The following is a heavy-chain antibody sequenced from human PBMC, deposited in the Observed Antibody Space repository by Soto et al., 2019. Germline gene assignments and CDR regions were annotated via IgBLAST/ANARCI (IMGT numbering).Heavy chain of an antibody. J-gene: IGHJ4*02. V-gene: IGHV1-3*01. CDR1: GYTFTSYA. CDR3: ARDRPPIDY. CDR2: INAGNGNT. D-gene: IGHD6-6*01. Sequence: QVQLVQSGAEVKKPGASVKVSCKASGYTFTSYAMHWVRQAPGQRLEWMGWINAGNGNTKYSQKFQGRVTITRDTAASTAYMELSSRRSEDTTVYYWARDRPPIDYRGQGTLVTVSS.